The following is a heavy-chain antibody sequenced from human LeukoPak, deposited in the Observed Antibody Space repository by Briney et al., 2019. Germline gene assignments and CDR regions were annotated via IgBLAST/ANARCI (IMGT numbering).Heavy chain of an antibody. D-gene: IGHD3-10*01. Sequence: PGGSLRLSCAASGFTVSTNYMSWVRQAPGKGLEWVSVIYSDGRTYYADSVKGRFTISRDNSKNTLYLQMNSLRAEDTAVYYRARDSGRFDVFDIWGQGTMVTVSS. CDR3: ARDSGRFDVFDI. J-gene: IGHJ3*02. V-gene: IGHV3-53*01. CDR2: IYSDGRT. CDR1: GFTVSTNY.